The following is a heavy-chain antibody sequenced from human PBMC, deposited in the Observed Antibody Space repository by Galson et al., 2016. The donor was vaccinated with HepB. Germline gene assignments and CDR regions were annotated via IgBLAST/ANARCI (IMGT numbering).Heavy chain of an antibody. Sequence: SVKVSCKVSGYTFTFYGINWVRQAPGQGLEWMGWISTYNGNTDYAQKFQGRVTLTKDKSTSTAYMELRSLASDDTAVYFCAGDIRGYDFWSGGDALDVWGHGTLVTVSS. D-gene: IGHD3-3*01. CDR3: AGDIRGYDFWSGGDALDV. CDR1: GYTFTFYG. CDR2: ISTYNGNT. V-gene: IGHV1-18*01. J-gene: IGHJ3*01.